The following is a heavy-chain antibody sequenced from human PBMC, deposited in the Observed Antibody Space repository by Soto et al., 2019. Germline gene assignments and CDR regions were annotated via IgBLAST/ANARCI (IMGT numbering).Heavy chain of an antibody. D-gene: IGHD2-15*01. Sequence: ASVKVSCKASGYTFTSYAMHWVRQAPGQRLEWMGWINAGNGNTKYSQKFQGRVTITRDTSASTAYMELSSLRSEDTAVYYCARDRLGSNPFDYWGQGTLVTVSS. CDR3: ARDRLGSNPFDY. CDR2: INAGNGNT. CDR1: GYTFTSYA. V-gene: IGHV1-3*01. J-gene: IGHJ4*02.